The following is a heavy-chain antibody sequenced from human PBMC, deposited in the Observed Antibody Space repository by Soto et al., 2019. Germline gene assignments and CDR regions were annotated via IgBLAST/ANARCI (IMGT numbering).Heavy chain of an antibody. CDR3: ARVIKVGWVVDYFDY. Sequence: QVQLVECGGGLVKPGGSLRLSCAASGFTFSDYYMSWIRQAPGKGLEWVSYISSSGSTIYYADSVKGRFTISRDNAKNSLYLQMNRLRAEDTAVYYCARVIKVGWVVDYFDYWGQGPLVTVSS. CDR1: GFTFSDYY. CDR2: ISSSGSTI. V-gene: IGHV3-11*01. J-gene: IGHJ4*02. D-gene: IGHD2-21*01.